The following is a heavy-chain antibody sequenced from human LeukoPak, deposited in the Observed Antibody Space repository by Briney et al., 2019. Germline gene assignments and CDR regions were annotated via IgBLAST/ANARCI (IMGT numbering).Heavy chain of an antibody. Sequence: GRSLRLSCAASGFTFSSYAMHWVRQAPGKGLEWVAVISYDGSNKYYADSVKGRFTISRDNSKNTLYLQMNSLRAEDTAVYYCARDAVTTLSGWFDPWGEGTLVTVSS. V-gene: IGHV3-30*01. J-gene: IGHJ5*02. CDR3: ARDAVTTLSGWFDP. CDR1: GFTFSSYA. CDR2: ISYDGSNK. D-gene: IGHD4-11*01.